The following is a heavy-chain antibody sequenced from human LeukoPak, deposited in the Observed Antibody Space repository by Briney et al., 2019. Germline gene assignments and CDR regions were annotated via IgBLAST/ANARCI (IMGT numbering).Heavy chain of an antibody. CDR3: ARGGSSWSKAKPGGDY. CDR2: IYYSGST. Sequence: SETLSLTCTVSGGSVSSGSYYWSWIRQPPGKGLEWIGYIYYSGSTNYNPSLKSRVTISVDTSKNQFSLKLSSVTAADTAVYYWARGGSSWSKAKPGGDYWGQGTLVTVSS. V-gene: IGHV4-61*01. CDR1: GGSVSSGSYY. J-gene: IGHJ4*02. D-gene: IGHD6-13*01.